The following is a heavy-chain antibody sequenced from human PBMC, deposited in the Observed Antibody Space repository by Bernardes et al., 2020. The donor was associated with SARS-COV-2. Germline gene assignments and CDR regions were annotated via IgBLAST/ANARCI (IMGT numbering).Heavy chain of an antibody. CDR1: GGSISSYY. V-gene: IGHV4-59*08. J-gene: IGHJ6*02. Sequence: SETLSLTCTVSGGSISSYYWSWIRQPPGKGLEWIGYIYYSGSTNYNPSLKSRVTISVDTSKNQFSLKLSSVTAADTAVYYCARQDIGAIFGVVITPAGMDGLGQGTTVTVS. CDR2: IYYSGST. D-gene: IGHD3-3*01. CDR3: ARQDIGAIFGVVITPAGMDG.